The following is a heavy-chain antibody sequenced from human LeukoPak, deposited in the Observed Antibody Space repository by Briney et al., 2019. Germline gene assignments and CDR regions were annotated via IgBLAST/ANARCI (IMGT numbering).Heavy chain of an antibody. CDR2: ISYDGSNK. J-gene: IGHJ4*02. D-gene: IGHD5-18*01. CDR1: GLTFSSYG. V-gene: IGHV3-30*18. Sequence: TGGSLRLSCAASGLTFSSYGMHWVRQAPGKGLGWVAVISYDGSNKYYADSVKGRFTISRDNSKNTLYLQMNSLRAEDTAVYYCAKEDATGIPSREKLQLWPDYWGQGTLVTVSS. CDR3: AKEDATGIPSREKLQLWPDY.